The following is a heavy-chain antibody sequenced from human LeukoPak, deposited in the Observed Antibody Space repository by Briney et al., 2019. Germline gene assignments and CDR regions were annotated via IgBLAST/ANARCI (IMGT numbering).Heavy chain of an antibody. CDR3: TRHGGRDFYDSTEDAFDI. V-gene: IGHV3-73*01. Sequence: GGSLRLSCAASGFTFTGSAMHWVRQASGKGLEWVGRIRSKPHNYATAYAASVKGRFTISRDDSKNTAYLQMNSLNTEDTAVYYCTRHGGRDFYDSTEDAFDIWGQGTMVTVS. J-gene: IGHJ3*02. CDR2: IRSKPHNYAT. D-gene: IGHD3-22*01. CDR1: GFTFTGSA.